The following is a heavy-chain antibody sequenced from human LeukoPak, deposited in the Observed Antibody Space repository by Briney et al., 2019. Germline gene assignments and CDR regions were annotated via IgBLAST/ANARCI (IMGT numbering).Heavy chain of an antibody. CDR3: ARDRDSYEPSGSPFDY. CDR1: EFSFESYG. V-gene: IGHV3-30*03. CDR2: ISFDGRDI. J-gene: IGHJ4*02. Sequence: GGSLRLSCAASEFSFESYGMHWVRQAPGRGLEWVAVISFDGRDIYYADSVEGRFTISRDNSKDTLYLRMNSLRAEDTAVYYCARDRDSYEPSGSPFDYWGQGTLVTVSS. D-gene: IGHD3-22*01.